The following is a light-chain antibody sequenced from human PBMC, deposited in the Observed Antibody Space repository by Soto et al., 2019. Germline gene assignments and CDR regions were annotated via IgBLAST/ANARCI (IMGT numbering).Light chain of an antibody. CDR1: QTIAMY. V-gene: IGKV1-39*01. Sequence: DIQMTQSPSSLSASVGDRVTITCRASQTIAMYVNWFQQKPGKAPKPLIYTTSSLQSGVPPRFSGSGSETDFTLTISRLQPEDSATYYCQQRFNTPYTFGQGTRLETK. CDR3: QQRFNTPYT. J-gene: IGKJ5*01. CDR2: TTS.